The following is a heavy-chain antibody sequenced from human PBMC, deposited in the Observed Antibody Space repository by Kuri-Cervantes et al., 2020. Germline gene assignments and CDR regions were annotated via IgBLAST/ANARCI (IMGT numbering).Heavy chain of an antibody. CDR1: GFTVSSNY. CDR2: IYSGGST. CDR3: AKVRRITIFGVVTAFDY. V-gene: IGHV3-53*01. Sequence: GGSLSLSCAASGFTVSSNYMSWVRQAPGKGLEWVSVIYSGGSTYYADSVKGRFTISRDNSKNTLYLQMNSLRAEDTAVYYCAKVRRITIFGVVTAFDYWGQGTLVTVSS. J-gene: IGHJ4*02. D-gene: IGHD3-3*01.